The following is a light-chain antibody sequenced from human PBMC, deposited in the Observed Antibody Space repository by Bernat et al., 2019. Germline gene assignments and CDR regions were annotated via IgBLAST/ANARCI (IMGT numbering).Light chain of an antibody. Sequence: DIQMTQSPSSLSASVGDRVTITCRASQSISNYVNWYQKKPGKVPKLLIYAASSLQSGVPSRFSGSGSGTDFTLTISSLKPEDFAAYYCQHSSSAPFTFCGGTKVEIK. CDR3: QHSSSAPFT. CDR1: QSISNY. CDR2: AAS. V-gene: IGKV1-39*01. J-gene: IGKJ4*01.